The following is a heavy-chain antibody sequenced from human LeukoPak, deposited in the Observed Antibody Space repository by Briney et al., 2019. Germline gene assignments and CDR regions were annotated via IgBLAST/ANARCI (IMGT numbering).Heavy chain of an antibody. Sequence: GGSLRLSCAASGFTFSDFHMCWIRQAPGKGLEWVSFSSTSGSTIFYADSVKGRFTISRDNAKNSLYLQMNSLRADDTAVYYCTRDPNGDYVGAFDSWGQGTLVTVSS. V-gene: IGHV3-11*01. J-gene: IGHJ5*01. D-gene: IGHD4-17*01. CDR2: SSTSGSTI. CDR3: TRDPNGDYVGAFDS. CDR1: GFTFSDFH.